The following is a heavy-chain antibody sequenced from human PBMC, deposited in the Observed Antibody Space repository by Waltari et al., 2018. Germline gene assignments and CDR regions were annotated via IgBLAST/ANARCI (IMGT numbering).Heavy chain of an antibody. CDR3: AKDRAAPEPYDAFDI. J-gene: IGHJ3*02. Sequence: EVQLVQSGAEVKKPGATVKISCKASGYTFTDYYMHWVQQAPGKGLEWMGRVDPEDGETIYAEKVQGRVTITADTSTDTAYMELSSLRAEDTAMYYCAKDRAAPEPYDAFDIWGQGTMVTVSS. CDR1: GYTFTDYY. D-gene: IGHD6-6*01. V-gene: IGHV1-69-2*01. CDR2: VDPEDGET.